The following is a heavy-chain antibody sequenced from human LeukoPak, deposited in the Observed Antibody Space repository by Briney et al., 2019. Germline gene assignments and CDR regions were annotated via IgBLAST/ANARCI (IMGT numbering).Heavy chain of an antibody. V-gene: IGHV4-39*07. CDR1: DGSISSSSYY. D-gene: IGHD5-12*01. CDR3: ARRATIFNWFDP. CDR2: IYYSGTT. J-gene: IGHJ5*02. Sequence: KSSETLSLTCTVSDGSISSSSYYWGWIRQPPGKGLEWIGSIYYSGTTYYNPSLKSRVTISVDTSKNQFSLKLSSVTAADTAVYYCARRATIFNWFDPWGQGTLVTVSS.